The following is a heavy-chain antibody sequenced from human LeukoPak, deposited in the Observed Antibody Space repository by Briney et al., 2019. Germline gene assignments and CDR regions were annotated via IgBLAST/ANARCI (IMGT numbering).Heavy chain of an antibody. J-gene: IGHJ5*02. CDR1: GGSISSYY. V-gene: IGHV4-59*12. CDR3: ARGQLRGWFDP. CDR2: IYYSGST. Sequence: SETLSLTGTVSGGSISSYYWSWIRQPPGKGLEWIGYIYYSGSTNYNPSLKSRVTISVDTSKNQFSLKLSSVTAADTAVYYCARGQLRGWFDPWGQGTLVTVSS. D-gene: IGHD1-7*01.